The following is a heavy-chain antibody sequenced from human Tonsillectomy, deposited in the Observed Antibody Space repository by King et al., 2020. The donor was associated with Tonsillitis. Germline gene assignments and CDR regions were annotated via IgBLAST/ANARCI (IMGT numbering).Heavy chain of an antibody. CDR2: ISGSGGTT. J-gene: IGHJ4*02. Sequence: QLVESGGGLVQPGGSLRLSCAASGFTFSTYAMSWVRQAPGKGLEWVSGISGSGGTTYYADSGKGRFTISRDNSKNTLYLQMNSLRAEDTAVYYCARVGITGTRYYFDYWGQGTLVTASS. CDR3: ARVGITGTRYYFDY. D-gene: IGHD1-20*01. CDR1: GFTFSTYA. V-gene: IGHV3-23*04.